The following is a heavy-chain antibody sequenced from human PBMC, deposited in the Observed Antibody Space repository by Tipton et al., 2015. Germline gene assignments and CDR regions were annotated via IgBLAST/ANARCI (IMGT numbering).Heavy chain of an antibody. Sequence: TLSLTCTVSGGSFSDYYWSWIRQSPGEGLEWIGYIYYSGSTNYNPSLRSRVAMSMDTSKNQFSLKMSSVTASDTAVYYCARARGRYGGLFDSWGQGILVTVSS. V-gene: IGHV4-59*01. D-gene: IGHD4-23*01. CDR1: GGSFSDYY. J-gene: IGHJ4*02. CDR2: IYYSGST. CDR3: ARARGRYGGLFDS.